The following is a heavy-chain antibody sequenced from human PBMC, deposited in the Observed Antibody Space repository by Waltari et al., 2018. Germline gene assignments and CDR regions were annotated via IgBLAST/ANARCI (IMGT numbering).Heavy chain of an antibody. Sequence: EVQLVESGGGLVQPRGSLRISCAAYGVTCSRSGITWDRQVPGKGMDWVANIKEDGSEGYYVDSVKGRFTISRDNTKNALFLQMNSLRAEDTAAYYCATVEWYRMDYWGQGTLVTVSS. CDR3: ATVEWYRMDY. D-gene: IGHD3-3*01. CDR2: IKEDGSEG. V-gene: IGHV3-7*01. CDR1: GVTCSRSG. J-gene: IGHJ4*02.